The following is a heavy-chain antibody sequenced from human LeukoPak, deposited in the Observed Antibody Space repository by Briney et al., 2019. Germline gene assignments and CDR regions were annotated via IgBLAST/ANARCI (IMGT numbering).Heavy chain of an antibody. CDR3: ARRTSPPSYYYDSSGYSDY. V-gene: IGHV4-39*02. J-gene: IGHJ4*02. CDR2: IYYSGRT. CDR1: GGSISSSSYY. D-gene: IGHD3-22*01. Sequence: SETLSLTCTVSGGSISSSSYYWGWIRQPPGRGLEWIGSIYYSGRTYYNPSLKSRVTISVDTSKNHFSLKLSTVTAAATAGYSGARRTSPPSYYYDSSGYSDYWGQGTLVTVSS.